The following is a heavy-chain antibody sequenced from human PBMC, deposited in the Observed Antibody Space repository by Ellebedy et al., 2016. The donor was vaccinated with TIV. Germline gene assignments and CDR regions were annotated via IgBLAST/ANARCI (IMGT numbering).Heavy chain of an antibody. V-gene: IGHV1-69*13. J-gene: IGHJ4*02. CDR3: ARDSQEYSGSYLSLDY. CDR1: GGTFSSYA. Sequence: AASVKVSCKASGGTFSSYAISWVRQAPGQGLEWMGGIIPIFGTANYAQKFQGRVTITADESTSTAYMELSSLRSEDTAVYYCARDSQEYSGSYLSLDYWGQGTLVTVSS. CDR2: IIPIFGTA. D-gene: IGHD1-26*01.